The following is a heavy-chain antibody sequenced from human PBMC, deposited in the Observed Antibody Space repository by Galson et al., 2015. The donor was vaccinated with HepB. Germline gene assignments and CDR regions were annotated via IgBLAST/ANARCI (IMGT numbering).Heavy chain of an antibody. CDR2: ISYDGSNK. V-gene: IGHV3-30*18. J-gene: IGHJ6*02. CDR3: AKVASWGVTQLPYYYYGMDV. D-gene: IGHD2-21*02. CDR1: GFTFSSYG. Sequence: SLRLSCAASGFTFSSYGMHWVRQAPGKGLEWVAVISYDGSNKYYADSVKGRFTISRDNSKNTLYLQMNSLRAEDTAVYYCAKVASWGVTQLPYYYYGMDVWGQGTTVTVSS.